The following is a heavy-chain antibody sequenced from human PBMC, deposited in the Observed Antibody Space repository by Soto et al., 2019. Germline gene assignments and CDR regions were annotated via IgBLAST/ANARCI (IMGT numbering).Heavy chain of an antibody. J-gene: IGHJ6*02. CDR2: IDPSDSYT. CDR1: GYSFTSYW. Sequence: GESLKISCKGSGYSFTSYWISWVRQMPGKGLEWMGRIDPSDSYTNYSPSFQGHVTISADKSISTAYLQWSSLKASDTAMYYCARRKKSSSSYYYYYGMDVWGQGKTVT. CDR3: ARRKKSSSSYYYYYGMDV. V-gene: IGHV5-10-1*01. D-gene: IGHD6-6*01.